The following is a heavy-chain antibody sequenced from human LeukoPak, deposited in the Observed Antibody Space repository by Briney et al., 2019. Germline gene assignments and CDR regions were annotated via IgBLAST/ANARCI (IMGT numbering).Heavy chain of an antibody. V-gene: IGHV3-11*01. CDR3: ARDRHGYFDY. D-gene: IGHD6-13*01. CDR2: ISHNGDTK. CDR1: GFTFSDHY. Sequence: GGSLRLSCAASGFTFSDHYMIWLRQAPGKGLESISYISHNGDTKYYADSEKGRLSISRDNAKSSLYLEMNSLRVEDTAVYYCARDRHGYFDYWGQGTLVTVSS. J-gene: IGHJ4*02.